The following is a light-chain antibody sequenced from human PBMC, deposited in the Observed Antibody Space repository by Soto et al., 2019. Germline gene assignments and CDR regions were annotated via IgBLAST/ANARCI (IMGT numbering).Light chain of an antibody. J-gene: IGLJ2*01. Sequence: QPVLTQPPSVSGAPGQRVSISCTGSSSNIGAGYDVHWYQQLPGAAPKLLFSDSSNRPSGVPDRFSASKSGTSASLAITGLQAEDEADYYCQSYDSSLGTYVVFGGGTKVTVL. CDR1: SSNIGAGYD. CDR3: QSYDSSLGTYVV. V-gene: IGLV1-40*01. CDR2: DSS.